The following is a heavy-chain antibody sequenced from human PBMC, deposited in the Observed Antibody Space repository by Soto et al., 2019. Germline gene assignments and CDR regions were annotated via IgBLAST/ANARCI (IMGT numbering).Heavy chain of an antibody. J-gene: IGHJ6*02. CDR1: GYTFTGYY. Sequence: QVQLEQSGAEVKKPGASVKVSCKASGYTFTGYYVHWVRQAPGQGLEWLGIINPSGGRTSNAQTLQGRITVTRDTSTSTVYMQLSSLRSEDTAVYYCARENGDYDILTDYYPYYYYGMDVWGQGTTVTVSS. D-gene: IGHD3-9*01. CDR3: ARENGDYDILTDYYPYYYYGMDV. V-gene: IGHV1-46*01. CDR2: INPSGGRT.